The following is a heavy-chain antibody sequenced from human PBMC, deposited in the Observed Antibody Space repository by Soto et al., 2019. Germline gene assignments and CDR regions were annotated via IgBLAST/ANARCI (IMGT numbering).Heavy chain of an antibody. V-gene: IGHV4-31*03. CDR2: IYYSGST. CDR3: ARAPVWHAETFSGMGV. J-gene: IGHJ6*02. Sequence: PSETLSLTCTVSGGSISSGGYYWRWIRQHPGKGLEWIGYIYYSGSTYYNPSLKSRVTISVDTSKNQFSLKLSSVTAADTAVYYCARAPVWHAETFSGMGVWGQGTAVTVS. CDR1: GGSISSGGYY.